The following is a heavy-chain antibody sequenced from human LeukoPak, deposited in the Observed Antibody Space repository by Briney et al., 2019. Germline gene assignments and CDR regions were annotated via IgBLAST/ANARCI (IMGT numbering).Heavy chain of an antibody. V-gene: IGHV4-39*07. CDR2: VYYSGTT. Sequence: SETLSLTCTVSGGWISRSSYYWGWLHQPPGKRLERIGSVYYSGTTYYNPSLKSRVIISMDTSKSQFSLNLSSVTAADTAVYYCARDYDSSGYYPFYWGQGTPVTVSS. CDR1: GGWISRSSYY. J-gene: IGHJ4*02. D-gene: IGHD3-22*01. CDR3: ARDYDSSGYYPFY.